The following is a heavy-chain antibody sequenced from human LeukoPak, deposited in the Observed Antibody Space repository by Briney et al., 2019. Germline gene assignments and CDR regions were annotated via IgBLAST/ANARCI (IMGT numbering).Heavy chain of an antibody. CDR2: IYYSGST. CDR1: GGSISSSSYY. Sequence: SETLSLTCTVSGGSISSSSYYWGWIRQPPGKGLEWIGSIYYSGSTYYNPSLKSRVTISVDTSKNQFSLKLSSVTAADTAAYYCARGASEMATTSFDYWGQGTLVTVSS. D-gene: IGHD5-24*01. J-gene: IGHJ4*02. CDR3: ARGASEMATTSFDY. V-gene: IGHV4-39*07.